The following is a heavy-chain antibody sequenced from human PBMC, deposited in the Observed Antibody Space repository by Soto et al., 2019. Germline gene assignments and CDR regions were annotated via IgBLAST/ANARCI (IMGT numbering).Heavy chain of an antibody. Sequence: ASVKVSCKASGYTFTSYAMHWVRQAPGRRLEWMGWINAGNGNTRYSQKFQGRVTITRDTSASTAYMELNSLRAGDTAVYYCARADASSSAPLWSGMDVWGQGTTVTVSS. CDR3: ARADASSSAPLWSGMDV. V-gene: IGHV1-3*01. CDR1: GYTFTSYA. J-gene: IGHJ6*02. CDR2: INAGNGNT. D-gene: IGHD3-22*01.